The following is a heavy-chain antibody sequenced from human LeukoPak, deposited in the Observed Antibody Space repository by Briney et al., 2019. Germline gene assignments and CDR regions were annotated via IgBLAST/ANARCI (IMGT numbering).Heavy chain of an antibody. J-gene: IGHJ4*02. Sequence: GGSLRLSCAASGFTVSSNYMSWVRQAPGKGLEWVSVIYSGGSTYYADSVKGRFTISRDNSKNTLYLQMNSLRAEDTAVYYCAREKHSVVPAARVFDYWGQGTLVTVSS. CDR3: AREKHSVVPAARVFDY. D-gene: IGHD2-2*01. V-gene: IGHV3-53*05. CDR1: GFTVSSNY. CDR2: IYSGGST.